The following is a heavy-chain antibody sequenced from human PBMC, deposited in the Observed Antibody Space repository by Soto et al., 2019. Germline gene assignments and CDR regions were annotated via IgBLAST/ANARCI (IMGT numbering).Heavy chain of an antibody. Sequence: EVQLLESGGGLVQPGGSLRLSCAASEFTFSRYVMSWVRQAPGKGLEWVSGISGSGGRTYYVDSVKGRFTISRDNSKNTLYVRMNSLRVEDTAVYYCAKGGNGWFDPWGQGTLVTVSS. V-gene: IGHV3-23*01. CDR3: AKGGNGWFDP. CDR2: ISGSGGRT. CDR1: EFTFSRYV. J-gene: IGHJ5*02. D-gene: IGHD3-10*01.